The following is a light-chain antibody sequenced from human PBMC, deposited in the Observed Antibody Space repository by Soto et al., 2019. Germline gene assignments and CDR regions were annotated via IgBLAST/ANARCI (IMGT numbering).Light chain of an antibody. CDR1: SSDVGGYNY. Sequence: QSALTQPASVSGSPGQSITISCTGTSSDVGGYNYVSWYQEHPGKAPKLMIYDVSNWPSGVSNRFSGSKSGNTASLTISGLQAEDEADYYCSSYTTDSTYVFGTGTKLTVL. CDR2: DVS. J-gene: IGLJ1*01. CDR3: SSYTTDSTYV. V-gene: IGLV2-14*01.